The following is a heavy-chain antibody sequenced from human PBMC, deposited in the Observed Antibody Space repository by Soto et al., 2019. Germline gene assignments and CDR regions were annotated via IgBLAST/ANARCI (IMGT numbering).Heavy chain of an antibody. CDR1: GFTFSSYA. CDR2: IWFDGSNK. D-gene: IGHD2-15*01. Sequence: QVHLVESGGGVVQPGGSLRLSCAASGFTFSSYAIHWVRQAPGKGLEWVAIIWFDGSNKYYADSVKGRFSISRDNSKNTLFRLMDSPRAEDTAVYYCARGQLPAATTYFDFWGQGILVIGSS. V-gene: IGHV3-33*01. J-gene: IGHJ4*02. CDR3: ARGQLPAATTYFDF.